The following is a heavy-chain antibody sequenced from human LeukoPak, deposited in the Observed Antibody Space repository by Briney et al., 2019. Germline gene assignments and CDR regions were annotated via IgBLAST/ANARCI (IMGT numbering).Heavy chain of an antibody. CDR1: GGSISSGSYY. CDR2: IYTSGYT. CDR3: ARYISNGYYYYYYMDA. D-gene: IGHD4-11*01. V-gene: IGHV4-61*02. Sequence: SETLSLTCTVSGGSISSGSYYWTWIRQPAGSGLEWIGRIYTSGYTNYNPSLKSRVTISVDTSKNQFSLKLTSVTAADTAVYYCARYISNGYYYYYYMDAWGKGTTVTVSS. J-gene: IGHJ6*03.